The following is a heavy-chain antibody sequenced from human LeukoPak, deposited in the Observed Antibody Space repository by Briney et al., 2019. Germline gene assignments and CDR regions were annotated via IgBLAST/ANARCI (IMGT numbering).Heavy chain of an antibody. D-gene: IGHD3-22*01. V-gene: IGHV3-23*01. CDR2: ISGSGGST. Sequence: GGSLRLSCAASGFTFSNYAMTWVRQAPGRGLEWVSAISGSGGSTYYAASVKGRFTISRDNSKNTLDLQMNSLRAEDTALYYCAKAQRPYDSTGYLDYWVQGTLVTVSS. CDR3: AKAQRPYDSTGYLDY. CDR1: GFTFSNYA. J-gene: IGHJ4*02.